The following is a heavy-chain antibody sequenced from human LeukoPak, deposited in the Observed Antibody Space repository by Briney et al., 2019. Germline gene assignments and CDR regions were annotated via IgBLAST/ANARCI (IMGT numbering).Heavy chain of an antibody. D-gene: IGHD6-6*01. J-gene: IGHJ4*02. CDR3: ARVRGIAAPPFAY. V-gene: IGHV3-30-3*01. CDR2: ISYDGSNN. Sequence: PGGSLRLSCAASGFTFSSYAMHWVRQAPGKGLEWVAVISYDGSNNYYADSVKGRFTISRDNSKNTLYLQMNSLRAEDTAVYYGARVRGIAAPPFAYWGQGTPVTVSS. CDR1: GFTFSSYA.